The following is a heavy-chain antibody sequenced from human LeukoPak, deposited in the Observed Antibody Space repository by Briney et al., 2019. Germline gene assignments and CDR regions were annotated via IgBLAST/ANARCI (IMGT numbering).Heavy chain of an antibody. D-gene: IGHD2-15*01. Sequence: GGSLRLSCAASGFTFSSNSMNWVRQAPGKGPECVSSISSSSSDIYYADSVKARFTISRDNAKNSLYLQMNSLRVEDTAVYYCARGYCSGGGCYSYYYYYYVDVWGRGTTVTVSS. CDR1: GFTFSSNS. CDR3: ARGYCSGGGCYSYYYYYYVDV. J-gene: IGHJ6*03. V-gene: IGHV3-21*01. CDR2: ISSSSSDI.